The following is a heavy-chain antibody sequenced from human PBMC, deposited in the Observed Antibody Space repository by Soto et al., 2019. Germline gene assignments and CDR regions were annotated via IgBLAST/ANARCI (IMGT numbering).Heavy chain of an antibody. D-gene: IGHD3-9*01. CDR2: VYPGDYDT. J-gene: IGHJ4*02. CDR1: GYSFTSYW. CDR3: ARRRENWFFDY. Sequence: GESLKISCKGSGYSFTSYWIGWVRQMPGKGLEWMGIVYPGDYDTKYSPSFQGQVTISVDKSFSTAYLQWSSLKASDTAMYYCARRRENWFFDYWGQGTLVTVSS. V-gene: IGHV5-51*01.